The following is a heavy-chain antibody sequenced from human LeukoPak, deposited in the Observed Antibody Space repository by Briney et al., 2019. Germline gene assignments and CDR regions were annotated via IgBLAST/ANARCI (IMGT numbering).Heavy chain of an antibody. D-gene: IGHD5-18*01. Sequence: ASVKVSCKASGYTFTGYYMLWVRQAPGQGLEWMGWINPNSGGTNYAQKFQGRVTITADKSTSTAYMELSSLRSEDTAVYYCARGNQLWLPHRYYYYMDVWGKGTTVTVSS. CDR2: INPNSGGT. CDR1: GYTFTGYY. J-gene: IGHJ6*03. V-gene: IGHV1-2*02. CDR3: ARGNQLWLPHRYYYYMDV.